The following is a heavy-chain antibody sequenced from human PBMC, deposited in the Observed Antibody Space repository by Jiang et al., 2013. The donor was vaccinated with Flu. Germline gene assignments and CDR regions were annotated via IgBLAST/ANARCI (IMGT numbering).Heavy chain of an antibody. CDR2: ISGSGGST. D-gene: IGHD3-16*01. CDR3: AKESHDYVWGSFTNAFDI. V-gene: IGHV3-23*01. Sequence: VQLLESGGGLVQPGGSLRLSCAASGFTFSSYAMSWARQAPGKGLEWVSAISGSGGSTYYADSVKGRLTISRDNSKNTLYLQMNSLRAEDTAVYYCAKESHDYVWGSFTNAFDIWGQGTNGHRLF. CDR1: GFTFSSYA. J-gene: IGHJ3*02.